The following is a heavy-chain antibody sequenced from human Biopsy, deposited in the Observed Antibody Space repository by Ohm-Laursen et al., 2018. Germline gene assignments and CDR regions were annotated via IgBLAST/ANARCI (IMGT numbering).Heavy chain of an antibody. CDR2: VNPISGNT. V-gene: IGHV1-8*01. CDR1: GYTFSSYD. J-gene: IGHJ6*02. D-gene: IGHD2-2*01. Sequence: SVKVSCKASGYTFSSYDVTWVRQATGQGLEWMGWVNPISGNTGYAQKFRGRVTMTGDISSSTAYLDLYNLTSEDTATYFCAGAIRNQLLPDVWGQGTTVTVSS. CDR3: AGAIRNQLLPDV.